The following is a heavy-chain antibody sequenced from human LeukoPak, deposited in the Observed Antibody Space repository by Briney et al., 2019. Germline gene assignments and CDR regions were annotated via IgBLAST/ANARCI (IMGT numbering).Heavy chain of an antibody. CDR2: ITASGGNT. J-gene: IGHJ4*02. D-gene: IGHD5-18*01. V-gene: IGHV3-23*01. CDR1: GFTFSSYA. CDR3: AKGNGYSYGRYYFDY. Sequence: PGGSLRLSCAASGFTFSSYAMGWVRQAPGKGLEWVSAITASGGNTYYADSAKGRFTISRDNSKSTLYLQVNSLRAEDTAVYYCAKGNGYSYGRYYFDYWGQGTLVTVSS.